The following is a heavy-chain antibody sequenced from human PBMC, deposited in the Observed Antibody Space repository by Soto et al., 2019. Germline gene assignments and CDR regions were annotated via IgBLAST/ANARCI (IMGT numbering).Heavy chain of an antibody. J-gene: IGHJ4*02. CDR1: RFSFSEYT. CDR2: ISTSSSNI. D-gene: IGHD3-10*01. V-gene: IGHV3-21*06. CDR3: ARGRGGVPVAAGLDY. Sequence: EGTLRLSCVASRFSFSEYTMSWVRQAPGKGLDWVSTISTSSSNIFYAASVKCRFTVSRDNAKNTLYLQKDNRRAEDTAVYFCARGRGGVPVAAGLDYWGQGTLVTVSS.